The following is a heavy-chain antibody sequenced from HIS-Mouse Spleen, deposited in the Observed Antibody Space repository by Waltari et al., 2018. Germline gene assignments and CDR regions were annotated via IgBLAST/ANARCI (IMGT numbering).Heavy chain of an antibody. V-gene: IGHV4-39*01. CDR3: ARRRGWFDY. Sequence: QLQLQESGPGLVKPSETLSLTCTVSGGSISSSSYYWGWIRQPPGKGLGWVGSIYYSGRTSYNPSLKSRVTISVDTSKNQFSLKLSSVTAADTAVYYCARRRGWFDYWGQGTLVTVSS. CDR2: IYYSGRT. J-gene: IGHJ4*02. D-gene: IGHD6-19*01. CDR1: GGSISSSSYY.